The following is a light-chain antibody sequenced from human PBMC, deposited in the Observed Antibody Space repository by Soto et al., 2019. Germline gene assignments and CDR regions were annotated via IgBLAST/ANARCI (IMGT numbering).Light chain of an antibody. CDR3: QQYNSYPWT. J-gene: IGKJ1*01. CDR1: QSISSW. CDR2: KAS. Sequence: IQMTQPPSILSASVGDRVAITCRASQSISSWLAWYQQKPGKAPMLLIYKASSLESGVPSRFSGSGSGTEFTHTISSLQPDDFATYYCQQYNSYPWTFGQGTKVDIK. V-gene: IGKV1-5*03.